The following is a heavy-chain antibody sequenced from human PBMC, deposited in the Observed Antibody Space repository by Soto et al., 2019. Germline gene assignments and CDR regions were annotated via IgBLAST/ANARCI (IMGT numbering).Heavy chain of an antibody. D-gene: IGHD5-12*01. CDR3: ARVPTGGYDWN. V-gene: IGHV3-74*01. CDR2: INSDGSTT. Sequence: PGGSLRLSCAASGFTFSSYWMHWVRQAPGKGLVWVSRINSDGSTTNYADPVKGRFTISRDNAKNTLYLQMNSLRAEDTAVYYCARVPTGGYDWNWGQGTLVTVSS. CDR1: GFTFSSYW. J-gene: IGHJ4*02.